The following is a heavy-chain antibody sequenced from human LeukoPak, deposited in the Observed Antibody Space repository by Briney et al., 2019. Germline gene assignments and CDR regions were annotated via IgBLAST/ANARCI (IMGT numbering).Heavy chain of an antibody. CDR1: GGSISSYY. D-gene: IGHD6-19*01. Sequence: SETLSLTCTVSGGSISSYYWSWIRQPPGKGLEWIGYIYYSGSTNYNPSLKSRVTISVDTSKNQFSLKLSSVTAADTAVYYCARAGGVYSSGWYGPLDYYYYYGMDVWGQGTTLTVSS. J-gene: IGHJ6*02. CDR2: IYYSGST. CDR3: ARAGGVYSSGWYGPLDYYYYYGMDV. V-gene: IGHV4-59*01.